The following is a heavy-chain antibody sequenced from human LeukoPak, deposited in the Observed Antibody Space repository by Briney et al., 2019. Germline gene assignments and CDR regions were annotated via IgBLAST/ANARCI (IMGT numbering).Heavy chain of an antibody. Sequence: GEALKISCRGSGYRFTNYWIGWVRPMPGKGLGWMGIIYPGDSDTRYSPSFQGQVTISADKSISTAFLQWSSLKASDTAMYYCARAYRTSDPFDYWGQGTLVTVSS. V-gene: IGHV5-51*01. CDR1: GYRFTNYW. J-gene: IGHJ4*02. CDR2: IYPGDSDT. D-gene: IGHD3-16*02. CDR3: ARAYRTSDPFDY.